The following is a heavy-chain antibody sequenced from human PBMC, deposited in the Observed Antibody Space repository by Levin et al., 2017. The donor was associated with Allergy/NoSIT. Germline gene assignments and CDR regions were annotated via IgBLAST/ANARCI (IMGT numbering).Heavy chain of an antibody. CDR2: INPSGGST. D-gene: IGHD5-18*01. J-gene: IGHJ4*02. CDR3: ARDPSAMVPQNSYYFDY. CDR1: GYTFTSYY. Sequence: ASVKVSCKASGYTFTSYYMHWVRQAPGQGLEWMGIINPSGGSTSYAQKFQGRVTMTRDTSTSTVYMELSSLRSEDTAVYYCARDPSAMVPQNSYYFDYWGQGTLVTVSS. V-gene: IGHV1-46*01.